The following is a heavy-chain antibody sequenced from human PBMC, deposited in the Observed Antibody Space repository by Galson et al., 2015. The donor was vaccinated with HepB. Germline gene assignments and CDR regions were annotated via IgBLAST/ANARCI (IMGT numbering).Heavy chain of an antibody. Sequence: SVKVSCKASGYTFTSYAMHWVRQAPGQRLEWMGWINAGNGNTKYSQKFQGRVTITRDTSASTAYMELRSLRSDDTAVYYCARATAVNWFDPWGQGTLVTVSS. D-gene: IGHD1-1*01. V-gene: IGHV1-3*01. CDR2: INAGNGNT. J-gene: IGHJ5*02. CDR3: ARATAVNWFDP. CDR1: GYTFTSYA.